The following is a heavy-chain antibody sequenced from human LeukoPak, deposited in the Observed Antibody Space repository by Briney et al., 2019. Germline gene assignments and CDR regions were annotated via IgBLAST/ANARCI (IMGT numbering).Heavy chain of an antibody. CDR3: TRYHPYVVPAANNYYYHMDV. CDR1: GFTFGDYA. J-gene: IGHJ6*03. CDR2: IRSKAYGGTT. V-gene: IGHV3-49*04. Sequence: PGGSLRLSCTASGFTFGDYAMSWVRQAPGKGLEWVGFIRSKAYGGTTEYAASVKGRFTISRDDSKSIAYLQMNSLKTEDTAVYYCTRYHPYVVPAANNYYYHMDVWGKGTTVTVSS. D-gene: IGHD2-2*01.